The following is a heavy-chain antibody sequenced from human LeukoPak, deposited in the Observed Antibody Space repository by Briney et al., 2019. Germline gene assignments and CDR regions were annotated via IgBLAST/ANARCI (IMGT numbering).Heavy chain of an antibody. D-gene: IGHD6-19*01. CDR3: ARDHGQWPHSDYYYYGMDV. CDR1: GFTFSSYA. CDR2: ISYDGSNK. Sequence: GGSLRLSCAASGFTFSSYAMHWVRQAPCKGLEWVAVISYDGSNKYYADSVKGRFTISRDNSKNTLYLQMNSLRAEDTAVYYCARDHGQWPHSDYYYYGMDVRGQGTTVTVSS. V-gene: IGHV3-30-3*01. J-gene: IGHJ6*02.